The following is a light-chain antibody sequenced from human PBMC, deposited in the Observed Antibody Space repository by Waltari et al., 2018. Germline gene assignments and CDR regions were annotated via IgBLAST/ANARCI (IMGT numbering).Light chain of an antibody. CDR3: QQYSSFIYT. J-gene: IGKJ2*01. CDR2: KAT. Sequence: DIQMTQSPSTLSAFVGDRVNITCRASQSISIWLAWYQQKPGKAPKILIYKATSLERGVPSRFRGSGSGTEFTLTISCLQPDYFASYYCQQYSSFIYTFGQGTKVEI. CDR1: QSISIW. V-gene: IGKV1-5*03.